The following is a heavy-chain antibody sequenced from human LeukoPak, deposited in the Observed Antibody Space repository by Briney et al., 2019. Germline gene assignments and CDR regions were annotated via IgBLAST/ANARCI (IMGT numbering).Heavy chain of an antibody. Sequence: GGSLRLSCAASGFTFSSYSMDWVRQAPGKGLEWVSSISSSSSYIYYADSMKGRFTISRDNAKNSLYLQMNSPRAEDTAVYYCARGYGDYGVGLDYFDYWGQGTLVTVSS. J-gene: IGHJ4*02. CDR3: ARGYGDYGVGLDYFDY. CDR2: ISSSSSYI. D-gene: IGHD4-17*01. CDR1: GFTFSSYS. V-gene: IGHV3-21*01.